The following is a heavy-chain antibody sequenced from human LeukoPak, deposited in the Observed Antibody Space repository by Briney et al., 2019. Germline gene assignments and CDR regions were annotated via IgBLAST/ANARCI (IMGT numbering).Heavy chain of an antibody. CDR1: GFTFSTYA. D-gene: IGHD1-26*01. J-gene: IGHJ3*02. V-gene: IGHV3-30-3*01. CDR3: ARVRIVGSTYDAFDI. CDR2: ISYDGTTK. Sequence: PGGSLRLSCAASGFTFSTYAMHWVRQAPGKGLEWVAVISYDGTTKYHADSVKGRSTISRDNSKNTLYLQMNTLRAEDTAVYYCARVRIVGSTYDAFDIWGQGTMVTVSS.